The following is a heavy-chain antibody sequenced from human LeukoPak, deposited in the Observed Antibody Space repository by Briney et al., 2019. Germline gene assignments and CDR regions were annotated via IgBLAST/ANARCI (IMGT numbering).Heavy chain of an antibody. CDR1: GSSLSELS. CDR2: FDVIDSET. D-gene: IGHD5-18*01. J-gene: IGHJ4*02. Sequence: ASVKVSCTVSGSSLSELSLYWVRQAPGKGLEWMGGFDVIDSETFYAQKFQGRVTMTEDSSRDTAYMELRSLTSDDTALYYCAAGRPYSLLDYWGQATLVTVSS. CDR3: AAGRPYSLLDY. V-gene: IGHV1-24*01.